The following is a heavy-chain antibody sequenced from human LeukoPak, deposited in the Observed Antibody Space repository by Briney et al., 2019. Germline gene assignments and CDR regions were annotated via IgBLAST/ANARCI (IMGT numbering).Heavy chain of an antibody. CDR3: AKDKGL. CDR2: ISWNSGSI. J-gene: IGHJ4*02. V-gene: IGHV3-9*01. D-gene: IGHD3/OR15-3a*01. Sequence: PGGSLRLSCAASGFTFDDYAIHWVRQAPGKGLEWVSGISWNSGSIGYADSVKGRFTISRDNAKNSLYLQMNSLRAEDTALYYCAKDKGLWGQGTLVTVSS. CDR1: GFTFDDYA.